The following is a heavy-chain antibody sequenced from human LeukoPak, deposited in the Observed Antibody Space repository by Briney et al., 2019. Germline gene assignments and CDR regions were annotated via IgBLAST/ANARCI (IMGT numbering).Heavy chain of an antibody. CDR3: AREGMAVAGNDY. CDR2: IIPIFGTA. J-gene: IGHJ4*02. CDR1: GGTFSSYA. D-gene: IGHD6-19*01. V-gene: IGHV1-69*05. Sequence: SVKVSCKASGGTFSSYAISWVRQAPGQGLEWMGGIIPIFGTANYAQKFQGRVTITTDESTSTAYMELSSLRSDDTAVYYCAREGMAVAGNDYWGQGTLVTVSS.